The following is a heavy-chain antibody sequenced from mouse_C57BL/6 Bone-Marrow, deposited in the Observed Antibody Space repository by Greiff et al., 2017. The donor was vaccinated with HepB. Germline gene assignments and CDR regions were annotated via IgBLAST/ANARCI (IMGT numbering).Heavy chain of an antibody. D-gene: IGHD2-12*01. CDR2: IYPSDSET. V-gene: IGHV1-61*01. Sequence: QVQLQQPGAELVRPGSSVKLSCKASGYTFTSYWMDWVKQRPGQGLEWIGNIYPSDSETHYNQKFKDKATLTVDKSSSTAYMQLSSLTSEDSAVYYCAIYSNDEMDYWGQGTSVTVSS. CDR3: AIYSNDEMDY. CDR1: GYTFTSYW. J-gene: IGHJ4*01.